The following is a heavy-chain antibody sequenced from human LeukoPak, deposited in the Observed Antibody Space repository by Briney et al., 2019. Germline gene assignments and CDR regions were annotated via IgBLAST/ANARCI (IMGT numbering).Heavy chain of an antibody. CDR2: INPSGGST. V-gene: IGHV1-46*01. Sequence: ASVKVSCKASGYTFTSYYMHWVRQAPGQGLEWMGIINPSGGSTSYAQKFQGRVTITTDESTSTAYMELSSLRSEDTAVYYCASLTTVTTGDDYWGQGTLVTVSS. CDR1: GYTFTSYY. J-gene: IGHJ4*02. CDR3: ASLTTVTTGDDY. D-gene: IGHD4-17*01.